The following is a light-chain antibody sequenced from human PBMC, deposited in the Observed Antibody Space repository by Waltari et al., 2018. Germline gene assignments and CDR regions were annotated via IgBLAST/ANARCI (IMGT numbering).Light chain of an antibody. CDR3: MQGTHWPYT. J-gene: IGKJ2*01. Sequence: DAVLTQSPLSLPVTLGQPASISGRSSQSLVYSDGNTYLHWFQQRPGQSPRRLIYKVSDRDSGVPDRFSGSGSGTDFTLKISRVEAEDVGVYYCMQGTHWPYTFGQGTKVEIK. CDR1: QSLVYSDGNTY. V-gene: IGKV2-30*01. CDR2: KVS.